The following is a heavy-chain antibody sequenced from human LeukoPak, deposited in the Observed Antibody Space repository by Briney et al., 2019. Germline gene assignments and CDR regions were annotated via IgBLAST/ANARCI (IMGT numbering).Heavy chain of an antibody. V-gene: IGHV3-15*01. J-gene: IGHJ6*04. D-gene: IGHD3-10*01. Sequence: NPGGSLRLSCAASGFTFSNAWMSWVRQAPGKGLEWVGRIKSKTDGGTTDYAAPVKGRFTISRDDSKNTLYLQMNSLKTEDTAVYYCTTGGYYGSGSYDYYYGMDVWGKGTTVTVSS. CDR1: GFTFSNAW. CDR3: TTGGYYGSGSYDYYYGMDV. CDR2: IKSKTDGGTT.